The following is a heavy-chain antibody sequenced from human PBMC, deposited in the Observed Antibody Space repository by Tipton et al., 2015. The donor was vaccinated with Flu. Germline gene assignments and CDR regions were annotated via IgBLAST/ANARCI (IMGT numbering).Heavy chain of an antibody. J-gene: IGHJ4*02. CDR3: ATKEVSYCSGGSCYSYYFDY. Sequence: TLSLTCTVSGGSISSSSYYWGWIRPPPGKGLEWIGSIYYSGSTYYNPSLKSRVTISVDTSKNQFSLKLRSVTAADTAVYYCATKEVSYCSGGSCYSYYFDYWGQGTLVTVSS. D-gene: IGHD2-15*01. V-gene: IGHV4-39*01. CDR1: GGSISSSSYY. CDR2: IYYSGST.